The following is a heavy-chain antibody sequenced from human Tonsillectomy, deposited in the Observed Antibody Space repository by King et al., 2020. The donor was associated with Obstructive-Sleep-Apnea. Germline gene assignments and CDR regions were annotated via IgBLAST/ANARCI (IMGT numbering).Heavy chain of an antibody. CDR1: GFTFDDYA. CDR3: AKGADILTGHFDY. CDR2: ISWNSGSI. Sequence: VQLVESGGGLVQPGRSLRLSCAASGFTFDDYAMHWVRQAPGKGLEWVSGISWNSGSIGYADSVKGRFTISRDNAKNPLYLQMNSLRAEDTALYYCAKGADILTGHFDYWGQGTLVTVSS. J-gene: IGHJ4*02. V-gene: IGHV3-9*01. D-gene: IGHD3-9*01.